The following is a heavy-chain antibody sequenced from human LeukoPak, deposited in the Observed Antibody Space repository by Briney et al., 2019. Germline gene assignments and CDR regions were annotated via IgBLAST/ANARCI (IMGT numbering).Heavy chain of an antibody. Sequence: GGSLRLSCAVSGFAFGSEAMSWVRQSPARGLEWVSVIYPGGSTFYADSVKGRFTISRDNSKNTVYLQMNSLRAEDTAVYYCARGEDVVGALFESWGQGTLVTVSS. CDR3: ARGEDVVGALFES. CDR2: IYPGGST. D-gene: IGHD1-26*01. V-gene: IGHV3-53*01. CDR1: GFAFGSEA. J-gene: IGHJ4*02.